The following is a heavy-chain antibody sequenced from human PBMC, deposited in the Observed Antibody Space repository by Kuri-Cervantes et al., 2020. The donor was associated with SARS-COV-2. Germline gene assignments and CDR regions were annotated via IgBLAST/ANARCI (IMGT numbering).Heavy chain of an antibody. CDR3: ARLGATKGSYYYGVDV. Sequence: SETLSLTCTVSGGSASGYYWTWMRQPPGKGLEWIGNIHYSGSTNYNTSLDSRVTISVDTSKNQLSLRLSSVTAADTAVYYCARLGATKGSYYYGVDVWGQGTTVTVSS. D-gene: IGHD1-26*01. J-gene: IGHJ6*02. CDR1: GGSASGYY. CDR2: IHYSGST. V-gene: IGHV4-59*02.